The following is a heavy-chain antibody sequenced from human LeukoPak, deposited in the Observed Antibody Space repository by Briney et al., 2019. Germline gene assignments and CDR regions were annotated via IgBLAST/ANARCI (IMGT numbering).Heavy chain of an antibody. V-gene: IGHV4-39*01. CDR3: ARLIRSDFDY. J-gene: IGHJ4*02. CDR1: GGSISSSSYY. D-gene: IGHD3-16*01. Sequence: SETLSLTCTVSGGSISSSSYYWGWIRQPPGKGLDWIGIIYYSGSTYYNPSLKSRVTISVDTSKNQFSLKLSSVTAADTAVYYCARLIRSDFDYWGQGTLVTVSS. CDR2: IYYSGST.